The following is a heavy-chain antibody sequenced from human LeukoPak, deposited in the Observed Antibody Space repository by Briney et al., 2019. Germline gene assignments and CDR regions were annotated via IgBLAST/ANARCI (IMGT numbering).Heavy chain of an antibody. Sequence: SETLSLTCAVYGGSFSGYYWSWIRQPPGKGLGWIGEINHSGSTNYNPSLKSRVTISVDTSKNQFSLKLSSVTAADTAVYYCARGPGCGGNSGGYFDYWGQGTLVTVSS. CDR2: INHSGST. D-gene: IGHD4-23*01. CDR3: ARGPGCGGNSGGYFDY. V-gene: IGHV4-34*01. CDR1: GGSFSGYY. J-gene: IGHJ4*02.